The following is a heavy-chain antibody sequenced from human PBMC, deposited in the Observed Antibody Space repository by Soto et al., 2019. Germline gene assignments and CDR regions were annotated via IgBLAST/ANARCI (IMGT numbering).Heavy chain of an antibody. D-gene: IGHD3-16*01. Sequence: QVQLVQSGAEVKKPGSSVKVSCKASGGTFSSYTISWVRQAPGQGLEWMGRIIPILGIANYAQKFQGRVTITADKSTSTAYMELSSLRSEDTAVYYCARPGEYGGPDYWGQGTLVTVSS. CDR3: ARPGEYGGPDY. CDR2: IIPILGIA. CDR1: GGTFSSYT. V-gene: IGHV1-69*02. J-gene: IGHJ4*02.